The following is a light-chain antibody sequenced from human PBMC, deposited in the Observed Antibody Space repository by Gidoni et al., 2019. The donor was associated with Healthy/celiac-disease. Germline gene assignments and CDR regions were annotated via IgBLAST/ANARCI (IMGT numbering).Light chain of an antibody. CDR3: QQYYSYPPT. CDR2: AAS. Sequence: AIRMTQSPSSFSASTVDRVTITCRASQGISSYLAWYQQQPGKAPKLLIYAASTLQSGVPSRVRGSGSGTDFTLTISCLQYEDFATYYCQQYYSYPPTFAPATTVDFK. J-gene: IGKJ3*01. V-gene: IGKV1-8*01. CDR1: QGISSY.